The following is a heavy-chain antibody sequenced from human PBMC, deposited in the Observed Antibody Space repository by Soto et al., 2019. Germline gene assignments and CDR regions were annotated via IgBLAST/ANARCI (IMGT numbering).Heavy chain of an antibody. D-gene: IGHD1-26*01. CDR3: VKDAISGSYEGYFDY. J-gene: IGHJ4*02. V-gene: IGHV3-64D*06. CDR2: ISSNGGST. Sequence: GSLRLSCSASGFTFSSCAMHWVRQAPGKGLEYVSAISSNGGSTYYADSVKGRFTISRDNSKNTLYLQMSSLTAEDTAVYYCVKDAISGSYEGYFDYWGQGTLVTVSS. CDR1: GFTFSSCA.